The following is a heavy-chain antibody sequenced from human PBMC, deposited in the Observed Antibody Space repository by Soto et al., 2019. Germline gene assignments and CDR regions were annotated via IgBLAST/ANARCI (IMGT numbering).Heavy chain of an antibody. J-gene: IGHJ3*02. CDR3: ARGGGVGVAGSAAFDM. D-gene: IGHD3-3*01. Sequence: QLHLVQSGAVVKKPGASVTVSCSASGYPVTAYYMHWVRQAPGRGLEWMGGINPATGAAKYTQTFRGRGTMTRVTSTCTVFMELSGLTSEDTAVFYCARGGGVGVAGSAAFDMWGQGTLVTVSS. V-gene: IGHV1-2*02. CDR2: INPATGAA. CDR1: GYPVTAYY.